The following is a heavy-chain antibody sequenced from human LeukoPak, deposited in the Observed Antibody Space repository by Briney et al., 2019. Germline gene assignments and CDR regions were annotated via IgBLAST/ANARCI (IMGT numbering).Heavy chain of an antibody. CDR2: ISYDGSNK. Sequence: PGGSLRLSCAASGFTFSSYGMHWVRQAPGKGLEWVAVISYDGSNKYYADSVKGRFTISRDNSKNTVYLQMNSLRSDDTAVYYCARSRPDDYVWGSYRHLRGYGMDVWGQGTTVTVSS. CDR3: ARSRPDDYVWGSYRHLRGYGMDV. V-gene: IGHV3-30*03. J-gene: IGHJ6*02. D-gene: IGHD3-16*02. CDR1: GFTFSSYG.